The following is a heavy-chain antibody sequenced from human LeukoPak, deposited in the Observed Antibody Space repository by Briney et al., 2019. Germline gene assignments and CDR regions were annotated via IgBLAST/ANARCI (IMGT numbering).Heavy chain of an antibody. CDR1: GFTFGTYW. CDR2: ISSDGSTT. CDR3: ARDGGYGVDY. J-gene: IGHJ4*01. Sequence: GGSLRLSCAASGFTFGTYWMHWVRQAPGKGLGWVSCISSDGSTTNYADSVKGRFTISRDNAKNTVYLQMDSLRAEDTAVYYCARDGGYGVDYWGPGTLVTVSS. D-gene: IGHD5/OR15-5a*01. V-gene: IGHV3-74*01.